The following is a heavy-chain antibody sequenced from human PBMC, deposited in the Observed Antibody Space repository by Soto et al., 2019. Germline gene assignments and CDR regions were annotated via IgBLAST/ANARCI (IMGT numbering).Heavy chain of an antibody. CDR2: IYYSGST. Sequence: SSETLSLTCTVSGGSISSYYWSWTRQPPGKGLEWIGYIYYSGSTNYNSSLKSRVTISVDTSKNQFSLKLSSVTAADTAVYYCARDDRSRLTDYWFDPWGQGTLVTVSS. CDR3: ARDDRSRLTDYWFDP. CDR1: GGSISSYY. D-gene: IGHD6-13*01. J-gene: IGHJ5*02. V-gene: IGHV4-59*01.